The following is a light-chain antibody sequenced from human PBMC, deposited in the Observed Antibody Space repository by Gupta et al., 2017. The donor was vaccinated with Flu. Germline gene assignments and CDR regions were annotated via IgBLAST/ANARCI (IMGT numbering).Light chain of an antibody. Sequence: TLFLLQADGASRPCRAGQRIYNNYVAWYQQKHGQAPRLLIFVEAYRGTCIPDRFSGRGAGTDVTLTIASREPEDFARYYCQQHESSPPWTFGQGTKVEI. V-gene: IGKV3-20*01. CDR3: QQHESSPPWT. J-gene: IGKJ1*01. CDR1: QRIYNNY. CDR2: VEA.